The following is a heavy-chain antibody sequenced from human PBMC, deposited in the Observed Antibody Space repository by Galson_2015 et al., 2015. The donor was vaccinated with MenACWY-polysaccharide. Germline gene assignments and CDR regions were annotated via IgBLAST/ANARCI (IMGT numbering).Heavy chain of an antibody. Sequence: SLRLSCAASGFTFRTYWMTWVRQAPGKGLEWVANIKKDGSEKYYVASVRGRFTISKDNAKNSLYLQMNSLRAEDTAIYYCARDQRGSGSWSWFDPWGQGTLVTVSS. D-gene: IGHD3-10*01. CDR1: GFTFRTYW. CDR2: IKKDGSEK. V-gene: IGHV3-7*01. J-gene: IGHJ5*02. CDR3: ARDQRGSGSWSWFDP.